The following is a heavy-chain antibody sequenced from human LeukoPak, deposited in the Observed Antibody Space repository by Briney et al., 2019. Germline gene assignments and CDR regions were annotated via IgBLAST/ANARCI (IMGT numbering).Heavy chain of an antibody. CDR2: IYYSGST. CDR1: GGSISSSSYY. J-gene: IGHJ4*02. V-gene: IGHV4-39*07. Sequence: PSETLSLTCTVSGGSISSSSYYWGWIRQPPGKGLEWIGSIYYSGSTYYNPSLKSRVTISVDTSKNQFSLKLSSVTAADTAVYFCARVTAGGREYYFDYWGQGTLVTVSS. D-gene: IGHD6-13*01. CDR3: ARVTAGGREYYFDY.